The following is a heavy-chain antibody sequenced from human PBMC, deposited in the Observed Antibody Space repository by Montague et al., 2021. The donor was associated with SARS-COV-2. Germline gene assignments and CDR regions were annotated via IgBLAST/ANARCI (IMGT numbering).Heavy chain of an antibody. D-gene: IGHD2-2*01. CDR3: ARVPYRLLFVPRYYGMDV. J-gene: IGHJ6*02. CDR2: IYYSGST. CDR1: GGSISSSSYY. Sequence: SETPSLTCTVSGGSISSSSYYWGWIRQPPGKGLEWIGSIYYSGSTYYNPSLKSRVTISVDTSKNQFSLKLSSATAADTAVYYCARVPYRLLFVPRYYGMDVWGQGTTVTVSS. V-gene: IGHV4-39*07.